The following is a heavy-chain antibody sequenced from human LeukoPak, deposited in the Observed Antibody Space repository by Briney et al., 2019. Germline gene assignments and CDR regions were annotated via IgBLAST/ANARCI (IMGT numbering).Heavy chain of an antibody. V-gene: IGHV4-4*02. Sequence: PSGTLSLTCAVSGGSISSSNWWSWVRQPPGKGLEWIGEIYHSGSTNYNPSLKSRVTISVDKSKNQFSLKLSSVTAADTAVYYCARDQGIHYDSSGYSYWGQGTLVTVSS. CDR2: IYHSGST. D-gene: IGHD3-22*01. CDR3: ARDQGIHYDSSGYSY. CDR1: GGSISSSNW. J-gene: IGHJ4*02.